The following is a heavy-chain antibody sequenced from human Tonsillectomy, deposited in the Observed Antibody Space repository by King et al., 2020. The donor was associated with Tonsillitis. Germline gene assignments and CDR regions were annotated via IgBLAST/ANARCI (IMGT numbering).Heavy chain of an antibody. CDR2: INHSGST. CDR1: CGSFIGYY. Sequence: VQLQQWGAGLLKPSETLSLTCAVYCGSFIGYYWSWIRQPPGKGLEWIGEINHSGSTNYNPSLKSRVTISVDTSKNQFSLKLSSVTAADTAVYYCAREIGFGELAMDYWGQGTLVTVSS. V-gene: IGHV4-34*01. J-gene: IGHJ4*02. CDR3: AREIGFGELAMDY. D-gene: IGHD3-10*01.